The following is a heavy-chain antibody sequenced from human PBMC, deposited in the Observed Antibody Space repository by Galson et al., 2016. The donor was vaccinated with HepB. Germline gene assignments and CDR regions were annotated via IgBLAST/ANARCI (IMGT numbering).Heavy chain of an antibody. CDR2: IRISVSNT. CDR1: GFSFSAYS. CDR3: ARKDFHIDV. Sequence: SLRLSCAASGFSFSAYSINWVRQAPGKGLEWISAIRISVSNTHYADSVKGRFTISTDTSTNTLFLQMNSLRAEDTAVYYCARKDFHIDVWGKGTAVTVSS. V-gene: IGHV3-23*01. D-gene: IGHD3/OR15-3a*01. J-gene: IGHJ6*03.